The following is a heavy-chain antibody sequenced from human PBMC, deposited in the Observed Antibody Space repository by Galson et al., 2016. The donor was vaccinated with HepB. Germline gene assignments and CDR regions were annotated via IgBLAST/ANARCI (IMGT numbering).Heavy chain of an antibody. J-gene: IGHJ4*02. D-gene: IGHD6-19*01. CDR3: EY. CDR2: IDPSDSYS. Sequence: QSGAEVKKPGESLRISCKGSGYSFTSYWISWVRQMPGKGLEWMGRIDPSDSYSDYSPSFQVLLTLTNVGPADTATYYCARINLQVAGSYPFEYWGRGTLVTVAS. V-gene: IGHV5-10-1*01. CDR1: GYSFTSYW.